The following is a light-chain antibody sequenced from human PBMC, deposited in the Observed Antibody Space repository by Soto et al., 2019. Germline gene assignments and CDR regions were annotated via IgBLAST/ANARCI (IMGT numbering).Light chain of an antibody. CDR2: SNA. V-gene: IGLV1-40*01. CDR1: GSKFGTGYD. Sequence: QSVLTPPPSMSGAPGQRGTISCTGSGSKFGTGYDVHWYQQLPGTAPKLLIYSNANRPSGVPDRFSGSKSGTSASLAITGLQAEDEADYYCQSYDSSLSSYVFGTGTKVTVL. J-gene: IGLJ1*01. CDR3: QSYDSSLSSYV.